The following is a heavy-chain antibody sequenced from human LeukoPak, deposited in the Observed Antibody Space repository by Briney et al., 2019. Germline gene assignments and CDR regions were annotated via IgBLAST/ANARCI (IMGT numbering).Heavy chain of an antibody. J-gene: IGHJ6*03. CDR3: ASAIAARPIRSYYYYMDV. Sequence: SVKVSCKASGGTFSSYAISWVRQAPGQGLEWMGGIIPIFGTANYAQKFQGRVTITEGKSTSTAYMELSSLRSEDTAVYYCASAIAARPIRSYYYYMDVWGKGTTVTVSS. D-gene: IGHD6-6*01. CDR2: IIPIFGTA. V-gene: IGHV1-69*06. CDR1: GGTFSSYA.